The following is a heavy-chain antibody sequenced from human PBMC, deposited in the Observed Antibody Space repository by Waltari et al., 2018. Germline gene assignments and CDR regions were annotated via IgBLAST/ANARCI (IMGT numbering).Heavy chain of an antibody. CDR2: VRGSGKT. CDR3: ARDRGRGLYLDS. V-gene: IGHV4-4*02. J-gene: IGHJ4*02. Sequence: QLQLQESGPRLVKPSGTLSLTCAVSGDSMRDTFWWSWVRQPPGKGLGWIGQVRGSGKTNYNPSFASRVTISLDTSSNQISLRLTSAAAADTAVYYCARDRGRGLYLDSWGQGTLIAVSP. CDR1: GDSMRDTFW. D-gene: IGHD2-15*01.